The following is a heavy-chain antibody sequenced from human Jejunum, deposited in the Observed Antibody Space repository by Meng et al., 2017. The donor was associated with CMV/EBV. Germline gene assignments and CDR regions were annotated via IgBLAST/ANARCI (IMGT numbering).Heavy chain of an antibody. Sequence: HLFQSGAAVSKPVTSVKVSVKASGYSLPTYASHWVPQAPGQRLEWMGWINAANGTKKYSEKFQSRVTITRDTAASTASMELSSLRTEDTAVYYCARTGCSSSICYDYWGQGTLVTVSS. V-gene: IGHV1-3*01. J-gene: IGHJ4*02. CDR2: INAANGTK. CDR1: GYSLPTYA. D-gene: IGHD2-2*01. CDR3: ARTGCSSSICYDY.